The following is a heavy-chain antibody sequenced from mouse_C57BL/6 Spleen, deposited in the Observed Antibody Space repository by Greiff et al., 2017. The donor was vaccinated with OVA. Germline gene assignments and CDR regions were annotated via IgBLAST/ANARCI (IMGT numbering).Heavy chain of an antibody. D-gene: IGHD1-1*01. CDR3: ARPVVPYHWYFDV. Sequence: EVKLQQSGPELVKPGASVKISCKASGYTFTDYYMNWVKQSHGKSLEWIGDINPNNGGTSYNQKFKGKATLTVDKSSSTAYMELRSLTSEDSAVYYCARPVVPYHWYFDVWGTGTTVTVSS. J-gene: IGHJ1*03. V-gene: IGHV1-26*01. CDR1: GYTFTDYY. CDR2: INPNNGGT.